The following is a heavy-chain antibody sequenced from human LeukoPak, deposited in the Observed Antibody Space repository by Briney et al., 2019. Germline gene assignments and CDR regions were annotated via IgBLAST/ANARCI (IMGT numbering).Heavy chain of an antibody. CDR2: FDPEDGET. CDR3: ATGTALGATSGPGFDP. CDR1: GYTLTEVS. D-gene: IGHD1-26*01. V-gene: IGHV1-24*01. Sequence: GASVKVSCKVSGYTLTEVSMHWVRQAPGKGLEWMGGFDPEDGETIYAQKFQGRVTMTEDTSTDTAYMELSSLSSEDTAVYYCATGTALGATSGPGFDPWGQGTLVTVSS. J-gene: IGHJ5*02.